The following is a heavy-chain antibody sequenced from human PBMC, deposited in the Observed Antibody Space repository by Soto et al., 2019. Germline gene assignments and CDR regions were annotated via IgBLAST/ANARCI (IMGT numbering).Heavy chain of an antibody. V-gene: IGHV3-30*18. D-gene: IGHD3-3*01. CDR2: ISYDGSNK. CDR3: AKDLTAPYYDFWSGDDY. Sequence: GGSLRLSCAASGFTFSSYGMHWVRQAPGKGLEWVAVISYDGSNKYYADSVKGRFTISRDNSKNTLYLQMNSLRAEDTAVYYCAKDLTAPYYDFWSGDDYWGQGTLVTVSS. CDR1: GFTFSSYG. J-gene: IGHJ4*02.